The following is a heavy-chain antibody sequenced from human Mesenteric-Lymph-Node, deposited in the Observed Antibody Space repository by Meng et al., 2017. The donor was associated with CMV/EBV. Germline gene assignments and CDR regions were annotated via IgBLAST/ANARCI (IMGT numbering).Heavy chain of an antibody. D-gene: IGHD3-22*01. CDR2: IKQDGSEK. CDR3: ARMYYYDSSGYYYSALFDY. Sequence: GGSLRPSCAPSGFTFSSYWMSWVRQAPGKGLEWVANIKQDGSEKFYVDSVKGRFTISRDNATTSLYLQMNSLRAEDTAVYYCARMYYYDSSGYYYSALFDYWGQGTLVTVSS. J-gene: IGHJ4*02. V-gene: IGHV3-7*01. CDR1: GFTFSSYW.